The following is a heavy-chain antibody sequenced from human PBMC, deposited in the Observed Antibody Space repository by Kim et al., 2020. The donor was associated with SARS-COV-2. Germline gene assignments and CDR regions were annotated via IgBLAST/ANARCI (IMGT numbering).Heavy chain of an antibody. D-gene: IGHD6-13*01. J-gene: IGHJ4*02. CDR2: IYHSGST. CDR3: ARDDQQLVELDY. Sequence: SETLSLTCTVSGYSISSGYYWGWIRQPPGKGLEWIGSIYHSGSTYYNPSLKSRVTISVDTSKNQFSLKLSSVTAADTAVYYCARDDQQLVELDYWGQGTL. V-gene: IGHV4-38-2*02. CDR1: GYSISSGYY.